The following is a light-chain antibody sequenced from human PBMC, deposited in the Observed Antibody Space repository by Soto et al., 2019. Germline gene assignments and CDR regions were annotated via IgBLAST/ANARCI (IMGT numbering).Light chain of an antibody. CDR3: QQSLSTLLT. J-gene: IGKJ4*01. CDR1: QSISNH. V-gene: IGKV1-39*01. CDR2: AAS. Sequence: DIQMTQSPSSLSASVEDRVIITCRASQSISNHLNWYQQKPGKAPKLLIFAASSLQSGVPSRFSGSRSGPDFTLTISSLQPEDFATYYCQQSLSTLLTFGGGTKVDIK.